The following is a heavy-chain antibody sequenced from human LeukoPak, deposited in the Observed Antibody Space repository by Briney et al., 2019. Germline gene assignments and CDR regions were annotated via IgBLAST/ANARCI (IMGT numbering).Heavy chain of an antibody. Sequence: PGGSLRLSCAASGFTFSTYIMNWVRQTPGKGLEWVSSIGTSTSYIYYADSVKGRFTISRDNAKNSLYLQMNSLRAEDTAVYYCARGLHDILTGPPSPGAFDMWGQGTTVTVSS. CDR2: IGTSTSYI. J-gene: IGHJ3*02. V-gene: IGHV3-21*01. CDR3: ARGLHDILTGPPSPGAFDM. D-gene: IGHD3-9*01. CDR1: GFTFSTYI.